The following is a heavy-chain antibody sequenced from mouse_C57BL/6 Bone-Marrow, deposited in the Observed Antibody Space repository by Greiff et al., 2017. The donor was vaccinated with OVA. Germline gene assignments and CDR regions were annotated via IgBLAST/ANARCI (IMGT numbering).Heavy chain of an antibody. CDR2: ISDGGSYT. Sequence: VTLVASGGGLVKPGGSLKLSCAASGFSFSSYAMSWVRQTPEKRLAWVATISDGGSYTYYPDNVKGRFTISRDNAKNNLYLQMSHLKSEDTAMYYCARGGDYWGQGTTLTVSS. J-gene: IGHJ2*01. CDR1: GFSFSSYA. V-gene: IGHV5-4*03. CDR3: ARGGDY.